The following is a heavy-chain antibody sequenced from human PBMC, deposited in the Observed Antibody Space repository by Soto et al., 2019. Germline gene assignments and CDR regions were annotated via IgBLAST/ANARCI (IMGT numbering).Heavy chain of an antibody. J-gene: IGHJ4*02. V-gene: IGHV3-74*01. CDR1: GFTFSSLW. CDR3: VRLGGSIEIDY. Sequence: GGSLRLSCAASGFTFSSLWMHWVRQVPGKGLEWVSRIDTEGIGTNYADSVKGRFTISRDNAKNTLYLQMNSLTVEDTATYYCVRLGGSIEIDYWGQAT. CDR2: IDTEGIGT. D-gene: IGHD2-15*01.